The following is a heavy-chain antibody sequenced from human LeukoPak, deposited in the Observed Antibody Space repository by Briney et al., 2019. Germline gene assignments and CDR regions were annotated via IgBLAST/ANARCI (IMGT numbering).Heavy chain of an antibody. CDR1: GGSISSSSYY. CDR2: IYYSGST. D-gene: IGHD3-10*01. J-gene: IGHJ6*02. V-gene: IGHV4-39*07. Sequence: SETLFLTCTVSGGSISSSSYYWGWIRQPPGKGLEWIGSIYYSGSTYYNPSLKSRVTISVDTSKNQFSLKLSSVTAADTAVYYCARTCRFGESRYYGMDVWGQGTTVTISS. CDR3: ARTCRFGESRYYGMDV.